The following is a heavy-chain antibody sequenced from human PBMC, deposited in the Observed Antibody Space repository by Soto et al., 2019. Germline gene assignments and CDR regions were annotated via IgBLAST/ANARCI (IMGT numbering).Heavy chain of an antibody. V-gene: IGHV3-21*01. CDR3: ARLLLASTDSSGWSGY. D-gene: IGHD6-19*01. J-gene: IGHJ4*02. Sequence: GGSLRLSCAASGFTFSSYSMNWVRQAPGKGLEWVSSISSSSSYIYYADSVKGRFTISRDNAKNSLYLQMNSLRAEDTAVYYCARLLLASTDSSGWSGYWGQGTLVTVSS. CDR2: ISSSSSYI. CDR1: GFTFSSYS.